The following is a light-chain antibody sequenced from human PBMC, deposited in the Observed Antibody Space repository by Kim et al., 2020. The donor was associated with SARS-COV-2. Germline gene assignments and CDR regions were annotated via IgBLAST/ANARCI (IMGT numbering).Light chain of an antibody. CDR1: TSDVGVYNY. CDR3: SSYTTSTTYV. Sequence: GQSIPISCTGTTSDVGVYNYVSWYQQLPGEAPKLMICDVSERPSGVSDRFSGSKSGNTASLTISGLQAEDEADYYCSSYTTSTTYVFGTGTQLTVL. V-gene: IGLV2-14*04. CDR2: DVS. J-gene: IGLJ1*01.